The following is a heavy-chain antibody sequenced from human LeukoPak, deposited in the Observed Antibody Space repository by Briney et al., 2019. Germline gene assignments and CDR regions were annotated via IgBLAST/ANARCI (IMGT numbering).Heavy chain of an antibody. CDR3: VRIYRGPDY. D-gene: IGHD3-10*01. CDR2: INPNSDDT. Sequence: ASVKVSCKASGYTFTGYYMHWVRQAPGQGLEWMGWINPNSDDTNYAQKFQGRVTMTRDTSISTVYMELTRLRSDDTAVYYCVRIYRGPDYWGQGTLVTVSS. J-gene: IGHJ4*02. CDR1: GYTFTGYY. V-gene: IGHV1-2*02.